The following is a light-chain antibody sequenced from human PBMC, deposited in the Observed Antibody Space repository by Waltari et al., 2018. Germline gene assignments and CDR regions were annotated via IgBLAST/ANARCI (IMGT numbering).Light chain of an antibody. CDR1: RSAVGGYNY. CDR2: DVS. Sequence: QSALTQPASVSGSPGQSITISCTGTRSAVGGYNYVSWYQQHPGKAPKLMIYDVSNRPSGVSNRFSGSKSGNTASLTISGLQAEDEADYYCSSYTSSSKDYVFGTGTKVTVL. CDR3: SSYTSSSKDYV. J-gene: IGLJ1*01. V-gene: IGLV2-14*03.